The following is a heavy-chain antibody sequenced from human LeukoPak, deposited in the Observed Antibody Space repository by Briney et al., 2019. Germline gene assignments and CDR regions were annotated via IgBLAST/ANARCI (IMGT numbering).Heavy chain of an antibody. CDR3: ARQIQWGYYYYMDV. D-gene: IGHD5-12*01. CDR1: GFSLSTSAMR. Sequence: SGPSLVKPTPTLTLTSTFSGFSLSTSAMRVSWIRQPPGKALEWPARIHCDDDKFSITSLKTRLTMSKDTSKNQVVLTMLNLAPVDTATYYCARQIQWGYYYYMDVWGKGTTVTVSS. J-gene: IGHJ6*03. V-gene: IGHV2-70*04. CDR2: IHCDDDK.